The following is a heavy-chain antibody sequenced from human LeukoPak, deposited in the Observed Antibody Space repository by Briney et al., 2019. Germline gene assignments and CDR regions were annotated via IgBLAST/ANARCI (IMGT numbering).Heavy chain of an antibody. J-gene: IGHJ5*02. Sequence: ASVKVSCKASGYTFTSYGISWVRQAPGQGLEWMGWISAYNGNTNYAQKLQGRVTMTTDTSTSTAYMEPRSLRSDDTAVYYCARGVVVPDSHRSNWFDPWGQGTLVTVSS. V-gene: IGHV1-18*01. D-gene: IGHD2-2*01. CDR1: GYTFTSYG. CDR2: ISAYNGNT. CDR3: ARGVVVPDSHRSNWFDP.